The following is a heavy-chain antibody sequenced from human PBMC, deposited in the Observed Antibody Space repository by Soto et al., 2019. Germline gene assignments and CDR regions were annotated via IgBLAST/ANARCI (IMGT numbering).Heavy chain of an antibody. D-gene: IGHD3-22*01. Sequence: EVQLVQSGAEVKKPGESLRISCKGSGDTFPSYWIAWVRQMSGKGLEWMGIIYPGDSETRYSPSFQGQVTISADKSIKTAYLQWSSLKASDTAMYYCARLTYYYDRSGHYTDPDDAFDIWGQGTMVTVSS. CDR1: GDTFPSYW. V-gene: IGHV5-51*01. J-gene: IGHJ3*02. CDR3: ARLTYYYDRSGHYTDPDDAFDI. CDR2: IYPGDSET.